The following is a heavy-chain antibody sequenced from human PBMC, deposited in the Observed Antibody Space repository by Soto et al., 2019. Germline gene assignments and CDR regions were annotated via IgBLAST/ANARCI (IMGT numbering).Heavy chain of an antibody. CDR1: GFTFSDYA. J-gene: IGHJ1*01. V-gene: IGHV3-23*01. CDR3: AKENQLVRSAEYFQH. D-gene: IGHD6-13*01. Sequence: GGSLRLSCAASGFTFSDYAMNWVRQAPGKGLEWVSGISGSGGSTYYADSVKGRFTISRDNSKNTLYLQMNSLRAEDTAVYYCAKENQLVRSAEYFQHWGQGTLVTVSS. CDR2: ISGSGGST.